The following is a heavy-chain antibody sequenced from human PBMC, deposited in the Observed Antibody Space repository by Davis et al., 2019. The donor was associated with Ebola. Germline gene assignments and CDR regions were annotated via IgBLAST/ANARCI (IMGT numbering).Heavy chain of an antibody. CDR2: IYYTGIT. J-gene: IGHJ6*04. CDR3: ARQSGFSGGLDV. Sequence: SCKASGYTFTSYGISWVRQSPGEGLEWIGNIYYTGITYYNPSLSSRLTISLDTSKNQFSLNLNSVTAADTGVYFCARQSGFSGGLDVWGGGTAVSVSS. V-gene: IGHV4-39*01. D-gene: IGHD3-10*01. CDR1: GYTFTSYGIS.